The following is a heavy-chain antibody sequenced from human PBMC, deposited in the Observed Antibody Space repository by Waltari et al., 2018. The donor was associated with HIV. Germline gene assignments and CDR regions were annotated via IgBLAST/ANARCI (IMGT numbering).Heavy chain of an antibody. V-gene: IGHV4-59*08. Sequence: QVQLQESGPGLVKPSETLSLTCTVSSDSFNNYYWSWIRQPPGKGPEWMGHIYSSGSTDINPSLKHRLTISVDTARKQCSLRLTSGTAADTAVDYCARHPCSGGSCKGGFDDWGQGTRVAVSS. D-gene: IGHD2-15*01. CDR1: SDSFNNYY. CDR3: ARHPCSGGSCKGGFDD. J-gene: IGHJ4*02. CDR2: IYSSGST.